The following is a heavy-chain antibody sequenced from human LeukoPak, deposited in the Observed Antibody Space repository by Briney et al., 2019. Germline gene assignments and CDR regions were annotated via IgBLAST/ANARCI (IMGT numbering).Heavy chain of an antibody. Sequence: GASVKVSCKASGYTFTSYGISWVRQAPGQGLEWMGWISAYNGNTNYAQKLQGRVTMTTDTSTSTAYMGLRSLRSDDTAVYYCARDRWSYYDSSGCPGDYWGQGTLVTVSS. CDR2: ISAYNGNT. V-gene: IGHV1-18*01. CDR3: ARDRWSYYDSSGCPGDY. J-gene: IGHJ4*02. D-gene: IGHD3-22*01. CDR1: GYTFTSYG.